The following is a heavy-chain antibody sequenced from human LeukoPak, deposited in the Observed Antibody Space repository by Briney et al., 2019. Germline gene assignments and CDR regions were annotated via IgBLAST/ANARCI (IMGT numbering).Heavy chain of an antibody. D-gene: IGHD5-18*01. CDR3: ARGGYTYGLDS. J-gene: IGHJ4*02. V-gene: IGHV3-48*01. CDR1: GFSLTSYS. CDR2: LSAAGRTI. Sequence: GGSLRLSCAASGFSLTSYSMNWVSQAPGRGLEWISYLSAAGRTIYYADSVQSRFSISRDTAKNTVSLQMGSLRADDTAVYYCARGGYTYGLDSWGQGVLVVVSS.